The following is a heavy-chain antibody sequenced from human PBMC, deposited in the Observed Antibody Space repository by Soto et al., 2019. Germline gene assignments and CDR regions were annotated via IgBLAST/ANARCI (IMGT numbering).Heavy chain of an antibody. CDR2: IYHSGST. Sequence: SSETLSLTCIVSGGSVSSSFHYWSWIRQPPGEGLEWIGYIYHSGSTNYNPSLKSRVSISMDTSKNQFSLKLTSVTAADTAVYYCAREGPLIAADWGQGTLVTVSS. CDR1: GGSVSSSFHY. D-gene: IGHD6-25*01. V-gene: IGHV4-61*01. CDR3: AREGPLIAAD. J-gene: IGHJ4*02.